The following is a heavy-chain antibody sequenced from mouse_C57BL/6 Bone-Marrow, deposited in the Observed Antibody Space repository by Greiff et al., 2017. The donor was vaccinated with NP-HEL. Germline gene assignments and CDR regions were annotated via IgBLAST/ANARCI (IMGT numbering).Heavy chain of an antibody. Sequence: VQGVESGAELVKPGASVKISCKASGYAFSSYWMNWVKQRPGKGLEWIGQIYPGDGDTNYNGKFKGKATLTADKSSSTAYMQLSSLTSEDSAVYFCARRYYYGSSYVYWYFDVWGTGTTVTVSS. CDR1: GYAFSSYW. CDR3: ARRYYYGSSYVYWYFDV. J-gene: IGHJ1*03. D-gene: IGHD1-1*01. V-gene: IGHV1-80*01. CDR2: IYPGDGDT.